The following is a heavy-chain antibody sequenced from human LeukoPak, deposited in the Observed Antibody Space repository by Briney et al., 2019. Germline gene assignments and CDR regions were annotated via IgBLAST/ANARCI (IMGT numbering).Heavy chain of an antibody. D-gene: IGHD3-22*01. V-gene: IGHV3-48*03. CDR3: TKLAVVSADY. CDR1: GFSFSSYE. J-gene: IGHJ4*02. Sequence: PGGSLRLSYAASGFSFSSYEMNCLRQAPGKGLEWVSNISPSGSTKYYADSVKGRSTVSRDNAKNSLYLQMNSLRAGDTGVYYCTKLAVVSADYWGQGTLVTVSS. CDR2: ISPSGSTK.